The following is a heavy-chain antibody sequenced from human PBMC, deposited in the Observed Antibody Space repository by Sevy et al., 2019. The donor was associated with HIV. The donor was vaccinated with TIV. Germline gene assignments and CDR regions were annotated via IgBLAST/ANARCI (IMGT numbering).Heavy chain of an antibody. J-gene: IGHJ4*02. D-gene: IGHD3-22*01. Sequence: GGSLRLSCAASGFTFSSYSMNWVRQAPGKGLEWVSYISSSSSTIYYADSVKGRFTISRDNAKNSLYLQMNSLRAEDTAVYYCAKDLYYDNSLFDYWGQGILVTVSS. CDR3: AKDLYYDNSLFDY. CDR1: GFTFSSYS. V-gene: IGHV3-48*01. CDR2: ISSSSSTI.